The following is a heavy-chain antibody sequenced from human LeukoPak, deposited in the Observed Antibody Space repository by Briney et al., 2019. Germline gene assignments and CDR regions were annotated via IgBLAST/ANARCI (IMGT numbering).Heavy chain of an antibody. CDR3: SSSARKDYYYYYGMDV. CDR2: IRSKANSYAT. Sequence: GGSLRLSCAASGFTFSNAWMSWVRQAPGKGLEWVGRIRSKANSYATAYAASVKRRFTISRDDSKNTAYLQMNSLKTEDTAVYYCSSSARKDYYYYYGMDVWGQGTTVTVSS. CDR1: GFTFSNAW. D-gene: IGHD1-14*01. V-gene: IGHV3-73*01. J-gene: IGHJ6*02.